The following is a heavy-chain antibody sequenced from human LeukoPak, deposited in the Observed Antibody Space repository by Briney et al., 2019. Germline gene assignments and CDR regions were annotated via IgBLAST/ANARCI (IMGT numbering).Heavy chain of an antibody. CDR3: ARAYGGNADFDY. CDR2: INHSGST. D-gene: IGHD4-23*01. CDR1: AGPFSGYY. V-gene: IGHV4-34*01. J-gene: IGHJ4*02. Sequence: SEXLSLTCAVYAGPFSGYYWGWLRQPPGKGLEWIGEINHSGSTNYSPSLKSRVTISVDTSKNQFSLNLSSVTAADTAVYYCARAYGGNADFDYWGQGTLVTVSS.